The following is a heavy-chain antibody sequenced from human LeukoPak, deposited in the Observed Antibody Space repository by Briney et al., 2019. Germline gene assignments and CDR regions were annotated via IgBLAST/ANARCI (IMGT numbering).Heavy chain of an antibody. D-gene: IGHD5-24*01. J-gene: IGHJ3*02. CDR2: INHSGST. Sequence: SETLSLTCAVYGGSFSGYYWSWIRQPPGKGLEWIGEINHSGSTNYNPSLKSRVTISVDTSKNQFSLKLRSVTAADTAVYYCAREDAEQMDNSFDIWGQGTMVTVSS. V-gene: IGHV4-34*01. CDR3: AREDAEQMDNSFDI. CDR1: GGSFSGYY.